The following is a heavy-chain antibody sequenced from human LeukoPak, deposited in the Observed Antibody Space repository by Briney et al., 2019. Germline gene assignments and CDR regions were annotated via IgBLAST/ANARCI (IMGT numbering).Heavy chain of an antibody. D-gene: IGHD5-18*01. CDR3: ARDRQIQLWLGDYYYMDV. CDR1: GFTFSDYY. CDR2: ISSSGSTI. V-gene: IGHV3-11*04. J-gene: IGHJ6*03. Sequence: PGGSLRLSCAASGFTFSDYYMSWIRQAPGKGLEWVSYISSSGSTIYYADSVKGRFTISRDNAKNSLYLQMNSLRAEDTAVCYCARDRQIQLWLGDYYYMDVWGKGTTVTVSS.